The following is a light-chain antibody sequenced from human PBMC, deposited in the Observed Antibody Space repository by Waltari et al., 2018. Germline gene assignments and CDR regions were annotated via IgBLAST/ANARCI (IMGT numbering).Light chain of an antibody. CDR3: QQYGSSPIT. CDR1: QSVTSSY. V-gene: IGKV3-20*01. J-gene: IGKJ5*01. CDR2: GAS. Sequence: EIVLTQSPGTLSLSPGERATLPCRASQSVTSSYFGWFQQRRGQAPRILIYGASTRASGIPDRFSGSGSGTDFTLTISRLEPEDFAMYYCQQYGSSPITFGQGTRLEIK.